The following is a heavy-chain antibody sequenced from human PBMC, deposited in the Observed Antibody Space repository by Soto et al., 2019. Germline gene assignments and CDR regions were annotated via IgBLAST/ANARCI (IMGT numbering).Heavy chain of an antibody. CDR2: ITASGGRT. Sequence: EVHLLESGGGLVQPGGSLRLSCTASGFTFSSYAMTWVRQAPGRGLEGVSGITASGGRTYYADSVKGRFTISRDNCKSTLYLHMNSPRAENTAVYYCSKDTRYGDYVRWFDSWGQGTLVTVSS. CDR3: SKDTRYGDYVRWFDS. CDR1: GFTFSSYA. D-gene: IGHD4-17*01. V-gene: IGHV3-23*01. J-gene: IGHJ5*01.